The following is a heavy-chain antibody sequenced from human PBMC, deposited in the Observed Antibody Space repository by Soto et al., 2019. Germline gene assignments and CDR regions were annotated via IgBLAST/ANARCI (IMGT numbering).Heavy chain of an antibody. Sequence: QLQLQESGPGLVKPSETLSLTCTVSGGSISSSSYYWGWIRQPPGKGLEWIGSIYYSGSTYYNPSLKSRVTISVDTSKNQFSLKLSSVTAADTAVYYCARHVVTAIRNAFDIWGQGTMVTVSS. CDR1: GGSISSSSYY. CDR3: ARHVVTAIRNAFDI. CDR2: IYYSGST. V-gene: IGHV4-39*01. J-gene: IGHJ3*02. D-gene: IGHD2-21*02.